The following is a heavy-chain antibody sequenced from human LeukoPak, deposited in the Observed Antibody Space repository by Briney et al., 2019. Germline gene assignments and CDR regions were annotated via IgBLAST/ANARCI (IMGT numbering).Heavy chain of an antibody. J-gene: IGHJ4*02. CDR2: ISGSGSST. V-gene: IGHV3-23*01. D-gene: IGHD3-3*01. Sequence: GGSLRLSCAASGFTFNTYAMSWVRQAPGKGLEWVSGISGSGSSTYYADSVKGRFTISRDNSKNTLYLQMNSLRAEDTAVYYCARTRVLGWYYDFWSAKIDAFDYWGQGTLVTVSS. CDR3: ARTRVLGWYYDFWSAKIDAFDY. CDR1: GFTFNTYA.